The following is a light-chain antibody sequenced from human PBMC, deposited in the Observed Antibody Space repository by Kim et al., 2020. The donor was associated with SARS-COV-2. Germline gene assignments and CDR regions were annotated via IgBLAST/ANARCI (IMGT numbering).Light chain of an antibody. J-gene: IGKJ2*01. Sequence: EIVLTQSPATLSLSLGERATLSCRASQSVSNYLAWYQQRPGQAPRLLISDASNRATGIPARFSGSGSGTDFTLTISSLEPEDFAVYYCQQRTNWPPMYTFGQGTKLEI. CDR2: DAS. CDR3: QQRTNWPPMYT. V-gene: IGKV3-11*01. CDR1: QSVSNY.